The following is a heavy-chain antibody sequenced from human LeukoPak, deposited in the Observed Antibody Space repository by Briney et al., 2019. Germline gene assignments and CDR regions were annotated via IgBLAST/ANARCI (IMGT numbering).Heavy chain of an antibody. V-gene: IGHV3-66*01. D-gene: IGHD6-19*01. CDR3: ARVAVEGREFFQR. CDR1: ALTVSSNC. Sequence: GGSLRLSCTASALTVSSNCVSWVRQAPGKGLEWVSLIYTAGNTYYADSVKGRFTISRDICKNTLYLQMSSLRTDDTAMYYCARVAVEGREFFQRWGQGTLVTVSS. CDR2: IYTAGNT. J-gene: IGHJ1*01.